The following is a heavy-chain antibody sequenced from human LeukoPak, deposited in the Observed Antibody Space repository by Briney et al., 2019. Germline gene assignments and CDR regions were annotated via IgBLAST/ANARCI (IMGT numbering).Heavy chain of an antibody. Sequence: SQTLSLTCTVSGGSISSGGYYWSWIRQHPGKGLEWIGYIYYSGSTYYNPSFKSRVTISVDTSKNQFSLKLSSVTAADTAVYYCARAADLWSGAYYYYYYYMDVWGKGTTVTVSS. D-gene: IGHD3-3*01. J-gene: IGHJ6*03. CDR1: GGSISSGGYY. V-gene: IGHV4-31*03. CDR2: IYYSGST. CDR3: ARAADLWSGAYYYYYYYMDV.